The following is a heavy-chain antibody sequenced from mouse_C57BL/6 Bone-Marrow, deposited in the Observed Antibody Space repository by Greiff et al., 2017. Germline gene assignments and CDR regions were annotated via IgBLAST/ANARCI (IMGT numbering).Heavy chain of an antibody. CDR1: GFTFSSYG. Sequence: EVQLVESGGDLVQPGGSLKLSCAASGFTFSSYGMSWVRQTPDKRLEWVATISSGGSYTSYPDSVKGRLTISRDNAKNTLYLQMRSLKSEDTAMSYCARGRGTNYWGQGTTLTVSS. V-gene: IGHV5-6*01. J-gene: IGHJ2*01. CDR2: ISSGGSYT. CDR3: ARGRGTNY. D-gene: IGHD3-3*01.